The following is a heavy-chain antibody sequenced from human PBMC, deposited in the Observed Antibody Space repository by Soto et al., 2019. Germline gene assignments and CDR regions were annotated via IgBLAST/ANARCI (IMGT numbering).Heavy chain of an antibody. CDR2: MNPNSGNT. J-gene: IGHJ6*02. V-gene: IGHV1-8*01. CDR3: ASGIIYYDFWSGYYKPYYYGMDV. CDR1: GYTFTSYD. Sequence: GASVKVSCKASGYTFTSYDINWVRQATGQGLEWMGWMNPNSGNTGYAQKFQGRVTMTRNTSISTAYMELSSLRSEDTAVYYCASGIIYYDFWSGYYKPYYYGMDVWGQGTTVTVSS. D-gene: IGHD3-3*01.